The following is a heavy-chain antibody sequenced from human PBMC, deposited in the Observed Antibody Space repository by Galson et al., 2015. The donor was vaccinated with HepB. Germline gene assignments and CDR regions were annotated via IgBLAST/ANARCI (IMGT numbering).Heavy chain of an antibody. CDR3: ARVPEGAYPLFDY. Sequence: SLRLSCAASGFTFSGSAMHWVRQASGKGLEWVGRIRSKANSYATAYAASVKGRFTISRDDSKNTAYLQMNSLRAEDTAVYYCARVPEGAYPLFDYWGQGTLVTVSS. D-gene: IGHD1-14*01. CDR2: IRSKANSYAT. V-gene: IGHV3-73*01. CDR1: GFTFSGSA. J-gene: IGHJ4*02.